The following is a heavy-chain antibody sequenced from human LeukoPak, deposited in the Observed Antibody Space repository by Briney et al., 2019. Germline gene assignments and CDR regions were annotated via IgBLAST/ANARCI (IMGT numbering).Heavy chain of an antibody. J-gene: IGHJ4*02. CDR3: ASGGQWLAD. Sequence: GGSLRLSCAASGFTFRNYYMHWVRQAPGKGLEWVAVISYDGSNKYYADSVKGRFTISRDNSKNTLYLQMNSLRAEDTAVYYCASGGQWLADWGQGTLVTVSS. CDR1: GFTFRNYY. CDR2: ISYDGSNK. D-gene: IGHD6-19*01. V-gene: IGHV3-30*04.